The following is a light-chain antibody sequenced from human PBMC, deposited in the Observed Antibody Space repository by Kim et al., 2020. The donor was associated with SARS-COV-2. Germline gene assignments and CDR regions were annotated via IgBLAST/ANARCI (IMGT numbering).Light chain of an antibody. CDR2: QDT. J-gene: IGLJ2*01. CDR1: RLGAKN. V-gene: IGLV3-1*01. CDR3: QAWDSSTVV. Sequence: SPDQEASTTCSGERLGAKNACWYKTKQGKSPRLGIYQDTKRPSGIPRRFSDANSGNTATLTIGGTQAMDEAGNYCQAWDSSTVVFGRGPQLTVL.